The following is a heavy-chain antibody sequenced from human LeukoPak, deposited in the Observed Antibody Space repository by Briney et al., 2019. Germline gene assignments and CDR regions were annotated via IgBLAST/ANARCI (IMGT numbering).Heavy chain of an antibody. Sequence: GGSLRLSCAASGFTFSSYSMNWVRQAPGKGLEWVSYISSRSSAILYADSVKGRFTISRDNAKNSLYLQMNSLRDEDTAVYYCARDLSGYGGIDYWGQGTLVTVSS. V-gene: IGHV3-48*02. CDR2: ISSRSSAI. J-gene: IGHJ4*02. D-gene: IGHD4-23*01. CDR3: ARDLSGYGGIDY. CDR1: GFTFSSYS.